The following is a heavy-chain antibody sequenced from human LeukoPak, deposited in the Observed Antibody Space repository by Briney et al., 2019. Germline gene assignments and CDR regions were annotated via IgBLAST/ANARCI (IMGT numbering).Heavy chain of an antibody. Sequence: GGSLRLSCAASGFTFSSYGMHWVRQAPGKGLEWVAVISYDGSNKYYADSVKGRFTISRDNSKNTLYLQMNSLRAEDTAVYYCARDIVVVPAAIPFAHYYYYGMDVWGQGTTVTVSS. D-gene: IGHD2-2*02. V-gene: IGHV3-30*05. CDR2: ISYDGSNK. CDR3: ARDIVVVPAAIPFAHYYYYGMDV. CDR1: GFTFSSYG. J-gene: IGHJ6*02.